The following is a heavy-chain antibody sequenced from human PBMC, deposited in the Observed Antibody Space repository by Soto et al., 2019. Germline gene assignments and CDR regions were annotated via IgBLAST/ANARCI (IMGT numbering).Heavy chain of an antibody. CDR3: ARDVVRSTAGDS. J-gene: IGHJ4*02. Sequence: QVQLVQSVTEVKEPGSSVKVSCKASGGSFSTSSFVWVRQGPGQGLEWMGGIIPIFSRTNLAQKFQGRVTFSADESTRTTYMELRSLTSEDTAIYYCARDVVRSTAGDSWGQGTLVTVSS. CDR1: GGSFSTSS. D-gene: IGHD2-15*01. CDR2: IIPIFSRT. V-gene: IGHV1-69*01.